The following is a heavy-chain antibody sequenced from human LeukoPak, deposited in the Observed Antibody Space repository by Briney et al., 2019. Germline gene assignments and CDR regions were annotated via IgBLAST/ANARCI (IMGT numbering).Heavy chain of an antibody. CDR2: IYYSGST. V-gene: IGHV4-39*07. D-gene: IGHD6-13*01. CDR3: ARWYSSSRFDY. J-gene: IGHJ4*02. CDR1: GGSISSSSYY. Sequence: SETLSLTCTVSGGSISSSSYYWGWIRQPPGKGLEWIGSIYYSGSTYYNPSLKSRVTISVDTSKNQFSLKLSSVTAADTAVYYCARWYSSSRFDYWGQGTLVTVSS.